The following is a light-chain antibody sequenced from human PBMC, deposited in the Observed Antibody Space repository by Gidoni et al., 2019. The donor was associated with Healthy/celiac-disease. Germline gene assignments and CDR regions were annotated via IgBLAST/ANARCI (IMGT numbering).Light chain of an antibody. Sequence: DIVMTQSPDSLAVSLGERATINGKSSQSVLYSSNNKNYLAWYQQKPGQPPKLLIYWASTREAGVPDRFRGSGSGTDFTLTISSLQAEDVAVYYCQQYYSTPYTFGQXTKLEIK. CDR1: QSVLYSSNNKNY. V-gene: IGKV4-1*01. J-gene: IGKJ2*01. CDR2: WAS. CDR3: QQYYSTPYT.